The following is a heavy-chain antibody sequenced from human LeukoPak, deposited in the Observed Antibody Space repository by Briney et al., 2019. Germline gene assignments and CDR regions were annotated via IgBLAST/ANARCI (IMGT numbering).Heavy chain of an antibody. Sequence: SQTLSLTCTVSGGSISRGGYYWSWIRQHPAKGLEWIGYIYYSGSTYYNPSLKSRVTISVDTSKNQFSLKLSSVTAADTAVYYCARSSSGWYSSDYWGQGTLVTVSS. D-gene: IGHD6-19*01. V-gene: IGHV4-31*03. CDR1: GGSISRGGYY. CDR3: ARSSSGWYSSDY. J-gene: IGHJ4*02. CDR2: IYYSGST.